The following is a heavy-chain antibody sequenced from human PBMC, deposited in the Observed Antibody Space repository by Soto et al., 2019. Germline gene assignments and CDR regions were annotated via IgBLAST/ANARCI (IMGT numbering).Heavy chain of an antibody. V-gene: IGHV3-30-3*01. Sequence: QVPLVESGGGVVQPGRSLRLSCAASGFTFSSYAMHWVRQAPGKGLEWVAVISYDGSNKYYADSVKGRFTISRDNSNNPLYLQMNSLRAEDTAVYYCARDPVAYCGGDCRTFDYWGQGTLVTVSS. J-gene: IGHJ4*02. CDR2: ISYDGSNK. CDR1: GFTFSSYA. CDR3: ARDPVAYCGGDCRTFDY. D-gene: IGHD2-21*02.